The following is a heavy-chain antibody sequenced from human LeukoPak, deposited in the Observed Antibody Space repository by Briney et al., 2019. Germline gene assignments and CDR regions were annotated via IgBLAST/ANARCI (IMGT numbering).Heavy chain of an antibody. J-gene: IGHJ6*03. CDR2: IHYSGTT. CDR1: GGSISSGSYY. V-gene: IGHV4-61*01. CDR3: ARVSWSPGTSYYYMDV. Sequence: SETLSLTCTVSGGSISSGSYYWSWIRQPPGKGLEWIGYIHYSGTTNYNPSLKSRVTISVDTSKNQFSLKLSSVTAADTAVYFCARVSWSPGTSYYYMDVWGKGTTVTVSS. D-gene: IGHD1-1*01.